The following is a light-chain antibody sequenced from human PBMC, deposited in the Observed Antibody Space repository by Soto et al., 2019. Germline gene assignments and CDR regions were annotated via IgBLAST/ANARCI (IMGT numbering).Light chain of an antibody. CDR3: QQRSDWHT. Sequence: EILFTQSPATLSLSPGERATLYCRASQSVSSYLAWYQQRPGQAPRLVIFDASNTATDIPARLSGSGSGTDFTLTIRSLKPEDYAVYYCQQRSDWHTFGQGTRLEIK. CDR2: DAS. J-gene: IGKJ5*01. V-gene: IGKV3-11*01. CDR1: QSVSSY.